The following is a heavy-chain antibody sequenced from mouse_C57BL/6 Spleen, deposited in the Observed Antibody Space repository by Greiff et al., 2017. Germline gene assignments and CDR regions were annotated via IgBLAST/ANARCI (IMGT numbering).Heavy chain of an antibody. V-gene: IGHV3-6*01. CDR3: ARGNWPFAY. Sequence: DVQLVESGPGLVKPSQSLSLTCSVTGYSITSGYYWNWIRQFPGNKLEWMGYISYDGSNNSNPSLKNRISITRDTSKNQFFLKLHSVTTEDTATYYCARGNWPFAYWGQGTLVTVSA. D-gene: IGHD4-1*01. CDR1: GYSITSGYY. CDR2: ISYDGSN. J-gene: IGHJ3*01.